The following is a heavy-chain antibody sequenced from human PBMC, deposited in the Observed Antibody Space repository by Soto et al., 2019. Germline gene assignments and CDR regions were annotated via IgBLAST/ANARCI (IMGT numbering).Heavy chain of an antibody. CDR1: GYAFTDFY. V-gene: IGHV1-2*02. J-gene: IGHJ4*02. CDR2: INPNTGQT. CDR3: ARGISRELRGLDY. Sequence: ASVKVSCKASGYAFTDFYIHWVRQAPGQGLEWMGWINPNTGQTTYTQNLQGRVTLSRDTSINTAYMELTSLTSDDTAEYYCARGISRELRGLDYWGPKTLVTVSS. D-gene: IGHD1-7*01.